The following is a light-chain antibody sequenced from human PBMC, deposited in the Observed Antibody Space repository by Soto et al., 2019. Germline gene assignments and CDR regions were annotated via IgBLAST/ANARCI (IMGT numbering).Light chain of an antibody. CDR2: EDS. CDR1: SSDVGGYNY. CDR3: SSFTNSLTLV. J-gene: IGLJ3*02. Sequence: QSALTQPPSASGSPGQSVAISCTGTSSDVGGYNYVSWYQQHPGKAPKLIIYEDSNRPSGVSNRFSGSKSGNTASLTISGLQADDEADYYCSSFTNSLTLVFGGGTKLTVL. V-gene: IGLV2-14*01.